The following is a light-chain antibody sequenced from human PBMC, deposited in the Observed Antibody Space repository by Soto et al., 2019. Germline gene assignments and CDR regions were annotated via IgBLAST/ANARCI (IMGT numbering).Light chain of an antibody. Sequence: QSVQTQPASVSGSPGQSITISCTGTSSDVGSYNLVSWYQQHPGKAPKLMIYEGSKRPSGVSNRFSGSKSGNTASLTISGLQAEDEADYYCCSYAGSRRVFGGGTKLTVL. CDR1: SSDVGSYNL. CDR3: CSYAGSRRV. V-gene: IGLV2-23*01. J-gene: IGLJ2*01. CDR2: EGS.